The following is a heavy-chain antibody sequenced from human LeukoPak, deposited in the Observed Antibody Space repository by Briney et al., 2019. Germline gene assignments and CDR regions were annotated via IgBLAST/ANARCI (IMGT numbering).Heavy chain of an antibody. D-gene: IGHD5-18*01. Sequence: PGGSLRLSCAASGFTVSSDYMSWVRQAPGKGLEWVSVIYSGGSTYYADSVKGRLTISRDNSKNTLYLQMNSLRAEDTAVYYCARASPGYSYGYGAFDIWGQGTMVTVSS. CDR3: ARASPGYSYGYGAFDI. V-gene: IGHV3-66*01. J-gene: IGHJ3*02. CDR2: IYSGGST. CDR1: GFTVSSDY.